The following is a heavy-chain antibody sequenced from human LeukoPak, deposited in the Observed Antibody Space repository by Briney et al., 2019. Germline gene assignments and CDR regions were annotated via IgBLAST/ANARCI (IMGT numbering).Heavy chain of an antibody. CDR2: IYSGGST. CDR1: GFTVSSNY. D-gene: IGHD4-17*01. Sequence: GGSLRLSCAASGFTVSSNYMSWVRQAPGKGLEWVSVIYSGGSTYYADSVKGRFTISRDNSKNTLYLQMNSLRAEDTAVYHCARDHYGDYVDYWGQGTLVTVSS. CDR3: ARDHYGDYVDY. V-gene: IGHV3-53*01. J-gene: IGHJ4*02.